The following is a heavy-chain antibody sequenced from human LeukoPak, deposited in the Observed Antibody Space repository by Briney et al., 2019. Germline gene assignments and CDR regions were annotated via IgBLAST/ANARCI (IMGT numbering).Heavy chain of an antibody. CDR2: ISWNSGSI. CDR1: GFTFDDYA. CDR3: AEGERGQQSPLDY. D-gene: IGHD6-13*01. J-gene: IGHJ4*02. Sequence: GGSLRLSCAASGFTFDDYAMHWVRQAPGKGLEWVSGISWNSGSIGYADSVKGRFTISRDNAKNSLYLQMNSLRAEDTALYYCAEGERGQQSPLDYWGQGTLVTVSS. V-gene: IGHV3-9*01.